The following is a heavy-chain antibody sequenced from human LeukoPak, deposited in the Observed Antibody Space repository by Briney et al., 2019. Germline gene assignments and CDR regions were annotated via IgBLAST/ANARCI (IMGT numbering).Heavy chain of an antibody. Sequence: SETLSLTCTVSGGSISSYYWSWIRQPAGKGLEWIGRIDTSGTTNYNPSLKSRVTMSVDTSKNQFSLKLSSVTAADTAVYYCARSVVVITTNWFDPWGQGTLVTVSS. D-gene: IGHD3-22*01. CDR2: IDTSGTT. CDR1: GGSISSYY. CDR3: ARSVVVITTNWFDP. V-gene: IGHV4-4*07. J-gene: IGHJ5*02.